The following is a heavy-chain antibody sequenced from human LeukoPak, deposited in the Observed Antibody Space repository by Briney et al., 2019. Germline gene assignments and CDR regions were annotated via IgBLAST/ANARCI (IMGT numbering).Heavy chain of an antibody. D-gene: IGHD3-22*01. CDR1: GGSISSYY. CDR3: ARGGDYYDSSAFDP. Sequence: SETLSLTCTVSGGSISSYYWSWIRQPPGKGLEWFGYIYYSGSTNYNPSLKSRVTISVDTSKNQFSLKLSSVTAADTAVYYCARGGDYYDSSAFDPWGQGTLVTVSS. J-gene: IGHJ5*02. CDR2: IYYSGST. V-gene: IGHV4-59*01.